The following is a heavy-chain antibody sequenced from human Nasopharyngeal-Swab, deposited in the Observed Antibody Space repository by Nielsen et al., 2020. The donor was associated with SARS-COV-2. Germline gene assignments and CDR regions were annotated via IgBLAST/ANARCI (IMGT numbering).Heavy chain of an antibody. V-gene: IGHV4-4*07. J-gene: IGHJ4*02. CDR3: ARESLHYYGSGSYYNVLDY. CDR2: IYTSGST. D-gene: IGHD3-10*01. Sequence: SETLSLTCPVSGGSISSYYWSWIRQPAGKGLEWIGRIYTSGSTNYNPSLKSRVTMSVDTSKNQFSLKLSSVTAADTAVYYCARESLHYYGSGSYYNVLDYWGQGTLVTVSS. CDR1: GGSISSYY.